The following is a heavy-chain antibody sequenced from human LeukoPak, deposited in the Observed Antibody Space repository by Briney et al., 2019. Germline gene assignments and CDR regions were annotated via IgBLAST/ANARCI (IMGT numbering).Heavy chain of an antibody. CDR2: ISQDGREK. J-gene: IGHJ4*01. V-gene: IGHV3-7*03. CDR3: VGGIGWQPDY. Sequence: GGSLRLSCAASAGFTCSDYWMNWVRQAPGKGLEWVAIISQDGREKLYVDSVKGRFTISRDNAKSSLYLQINSLRAQDTAVYYCVGGIGWQPDYWGQGTLVTVSS. CDR1: AGFTCSDYW. D-gene: IGHD6-19*01.